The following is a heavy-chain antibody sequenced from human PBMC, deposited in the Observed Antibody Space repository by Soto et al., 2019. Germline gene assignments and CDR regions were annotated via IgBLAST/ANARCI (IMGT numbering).Heavy chain of an antibody. CDR3: AKEGLAAAGTYFDY. Sequence: QVQLVESGGGVIQPGRSLRLSCAASGFTFSSYGMHWVRQAPGKGLEWVAVISDDGSNKYYADSVKGRFTISRDNSKNTLYLQMNSLRAEDTAVYYCAKEGLAAAGTYFDYWGQGTLVTVSS. CDR1: GFTFSSYG. D-gene: IGHD6-13*01. V-gene: IGHV3-30*18. J-gene: IGHJ4*02. CDR2: ISDDGSNK.